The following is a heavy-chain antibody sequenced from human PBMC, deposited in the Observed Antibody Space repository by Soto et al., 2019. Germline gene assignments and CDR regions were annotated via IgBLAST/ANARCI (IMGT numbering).Heavy chain of an antibody. D-gene: IGHD5-18*01. CDR1: GGSISSYY. V-gene: IGHV4-59*01. Sequence: SETLSLTCTVSGGSISSYYWSWIRQPPGKGLEWIGYISYSGSTNYNPSLKSRVTISVDTSKNQFSLKLSSVTAADTAVYYCARVKGYSYGPQGSWFDPWGQGTLVTVSS. J-gene: IGHJ5*02. CDR2: ISYSGST. CDR3: ARVKGYSYGPQGSWFDP.